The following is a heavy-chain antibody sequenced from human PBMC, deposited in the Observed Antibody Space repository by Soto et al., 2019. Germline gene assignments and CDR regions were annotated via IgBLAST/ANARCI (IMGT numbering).Heavy chain of an antibody. CDR2: INPTSGGT. Sequence: QVQLVQSGAEVNKPGASVKVSCKTSGYTFAAYYIHWIRQAPGQGLEWMGWINPTSGGTVYAQNFQDRVTMTRDTSISTAYMELRRLNSDDTAVYYCARDPDYGDYWGYFFDSWGQGTLVTVSS. J-gene: IGHJ4*02. D-gene: IGHD4-17*01. CDR3: ARDPDYGDYWGYFFDS. V-gene: IGHV1-2*02. CDR1: GYTFAAYY.